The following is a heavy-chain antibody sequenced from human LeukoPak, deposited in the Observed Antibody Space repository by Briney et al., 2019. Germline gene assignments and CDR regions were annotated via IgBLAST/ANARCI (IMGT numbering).Heavy chain of an antibody. CDR2: TYYKSKWQS. J-gene: IGHJ4*02. CDR1: GDSVSSNSAT. D-gene: IGHD5-18*01. CDR3: ARGLDTAIAY. Sequence: SQTLSLTCAISGDSVSSNSATWNWIRQSPSRGLECLGRTYYKSKWQSDYAVSVKSRIILNPDTSKNQFSLQLNSVTPEDTAVYFCARGLDTAIAYWGQGTLVTVSS. V-gene: IGHV6-1*01.